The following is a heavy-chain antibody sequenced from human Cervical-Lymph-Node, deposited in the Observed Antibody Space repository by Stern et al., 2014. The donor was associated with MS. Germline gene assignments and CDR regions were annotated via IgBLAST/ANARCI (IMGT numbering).Heavy chain of an antibody. CDR2: IYTSGST. CDR3: ARDRGTSYFDY. J-gene: IGHJ4*02. D-gene: IGHD3-10*01. V-gene: IGHV4-61*02. Sequence: QLQLQESGPGLVKPSQTLSLTCTVSGGSISSGSYYWSWIRQPAGKGLEWIGRIYTSGSTNYNPSLKSRVTLSVDTSKNQFSLNLSFVTAADTAVYYCARDRGTSYFDYWGQGTLVTVSS. CDR1: GGSISSGSYY.